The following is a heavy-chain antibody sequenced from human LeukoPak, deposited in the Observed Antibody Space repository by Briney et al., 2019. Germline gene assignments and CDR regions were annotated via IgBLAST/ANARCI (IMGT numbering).Heavy chain of an antibody. CDR3: AKDDRLLARYYFDY. CDR2: ISGRDSNT. J-gene: IGHJ4*02. Sequence: GGSLRLSCSASGFTFSTYGMSWVRQAPGKGLEWVSAISGRDSNTYYADSVKGRFTISRDNSKNTLFLQMNSVRDEDTATYYCAKDDRLLARYYFDYWGQGTLVTVSS. CDR1: GFTFSTYG. D-gene: IGHD3-3*02. V-gene: IGHV3-23*01.